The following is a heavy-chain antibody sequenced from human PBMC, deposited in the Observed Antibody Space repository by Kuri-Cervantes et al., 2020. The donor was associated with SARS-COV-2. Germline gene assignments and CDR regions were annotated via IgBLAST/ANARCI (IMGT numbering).Heavy chain of an antibody. V-gene: IGHV1-69*04. CDR1: GVTFTRDT. J-gene: IGHJ4*02. CDR2: IIPDLGVT. CDR3: ARDRSAWPFDY. D-gene: IGHD6-19*01. Sequence: SVKVSCKASGVTFTRDTINWVRQAPGQGLEWMGRIIPDLGVTNYARKFQGRVTITADKSTNTAYMDLNSLTSEDTAVYYCARDRSAWPFDYWGQGTLITVSS.